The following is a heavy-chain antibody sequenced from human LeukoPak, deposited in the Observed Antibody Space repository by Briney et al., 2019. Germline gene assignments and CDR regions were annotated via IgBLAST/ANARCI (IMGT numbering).Heavy chain of an antibody. J-gene: IGHJ4*02. D-gene: IGHD2-2*02. V-gene: IGHV5-51*01. CDR1: GHSFTNYW. CDR2: IYPGDSDT. Sequence: GESLKISCKGSGHSFTNYWIGWVRQMPGKGLEWVGIIYPGDSDTRYSPSLQGQVTISADKSINTAYLQWSSLKASDTAMYFCAIGGTSCYRCFNYWGQGTLVTVSS. CDR3: AIGGTSCYRCFNY.